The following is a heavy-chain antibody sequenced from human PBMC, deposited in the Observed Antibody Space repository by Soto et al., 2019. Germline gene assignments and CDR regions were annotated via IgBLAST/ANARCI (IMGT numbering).Heavy chain of an antibody. J-gene: IGHJ4*02. D-gene: IGHD2-2*01. CDR3: ARDDCISTSCYVSY. CDR2: INHSGST. CDR1: GGSFSGYY. Sequence: SETLSLTCAVYGGSFSGYYWSWIRQPPGKGLEWIGEINHSGSTNYNPSLKSRVTISVDTSKNQFSLKLSSVTAADTAVYYCARDDCISTSCYVSYWGQGTLVTVSS. V-gene: IGHV4-34*01.